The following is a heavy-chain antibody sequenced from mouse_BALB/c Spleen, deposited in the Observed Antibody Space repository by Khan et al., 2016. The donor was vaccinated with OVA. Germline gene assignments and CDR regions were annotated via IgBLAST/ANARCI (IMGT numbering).Heavy chain of an antibody. V-gene: IGHV1S136*01. D-gene: IGHD3-1*01. CDR2: INPYNDYT. Sequence: EVQLQQSGPELVKPGASVKMSCKASGYTFTSYDMYWVKQKPGQGLEWIGYINPYNDYTKFNEKFKGKATMTSDKSSSTAYMELSSLTSEDSAVYYCARGVLVLPTWFAYWGQGTLVTVSA. J-gene: IGHJ3*01. CDR1: GYTFTSYD. CDR3: ARGVLVLPTWFAY.